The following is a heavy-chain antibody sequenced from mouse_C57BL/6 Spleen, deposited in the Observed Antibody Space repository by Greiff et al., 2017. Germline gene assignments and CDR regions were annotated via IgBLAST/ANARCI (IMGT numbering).Heavy chain of an antibody. D-gene: IGHD1-1*01. CDR2: IDPSDSET. J-gene: IGHJ1*03. CDR1: GYTFTSYW. Sequence: QVQLQQPGAELVRPGSSVKLSCKASGYTFTSYWMHWVKQRPIQGLEWIGNIDPSDSETHYNQKFKDKATVTVDKSSSTAYMQLSSLTSEDSAVYYCAREGYYGSSPKWYFDVWGTGTTVTVSS. CDR3: AREGYYGSSPKWYFDV. V-gene: IGHV1-52*01.